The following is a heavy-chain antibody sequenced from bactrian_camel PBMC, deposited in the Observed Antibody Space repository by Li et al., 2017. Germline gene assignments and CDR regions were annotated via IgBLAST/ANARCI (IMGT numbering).Heavy chain of an antibody. V-gene: IGHV3S26*01. CDR1: GYTSTSYC. CDR3: AADPLVSNWRPCGSRDYND. D-gene: IGHD7*01. CDR2: IDSDGDT. J-gene: IGHJ4*01. Sequence: QVQLVESGGGSVQAGGSLRLSCRVSGYTSTSYCMGWFRQIPDKEREGVAAIDSDGDTGYADSAKDILYLQMHSLKPEDTAMYYCAADPLVSNWRPCGSRDYNDWGQGTQVTVS.